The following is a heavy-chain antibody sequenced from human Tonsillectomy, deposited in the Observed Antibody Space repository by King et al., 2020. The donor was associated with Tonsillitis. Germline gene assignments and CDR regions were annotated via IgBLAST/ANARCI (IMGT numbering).Heavy chain of an antibody. CDR2: IYSGGST. CDR1: GFTVSSNY. J-gene: IGHJ6*02. Sequence: VQLVESGGGLIQPGGSLRLSCAASGFTVSSNYMSWVRQAPGKGLEWVSVIYSGGSTYYADSVKGRFTISRDNSKNTLYLQMNSLRAEDTAVYYCARDRGGDYYYYYGMDVWGQGTTVTVSS. D-gene: IGHD3-10*01. V-gene: IGHV3-53*01. CDR3: ARDRGGDYYYYYGMDV.